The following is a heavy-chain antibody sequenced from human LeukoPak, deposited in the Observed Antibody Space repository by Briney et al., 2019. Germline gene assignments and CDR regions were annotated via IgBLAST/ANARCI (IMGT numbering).Heavy chain of an antibody. V-gene: IGHV3-21*04. CDR1: GFSLGSYS. Sequence: GGSLRLSCAASGFSLGSYSMNWVRQAPGKGLEWVSSISSSSSYIYYVDSLKGRFTISRDNAKNSLYLQMNSLRSEDTAVYYCARETSYGSGSYYNVIRYMDVWGKGTTVTISS. J-gene: IGHJ6*04. CDR3: ARETSYGSGSYYNVIRYMDV. D-gene: IGHD3-10*01. CDR2: ISSSSSYI.